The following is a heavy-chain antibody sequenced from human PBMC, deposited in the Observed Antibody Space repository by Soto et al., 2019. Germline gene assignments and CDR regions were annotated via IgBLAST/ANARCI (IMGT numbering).Heavy chain of an antibody. D-gene: IGHD6-13*01. Sequence: SQTLSLTCAISGDRVSINSAAWNWIRQSPSRGLEFLGRTYYRSKWYNDYAVSVKSRITINPDTSKNQFSLQLNPLTPDDTAVHYCARDRSVAAAGTKYHYGMDVWAQGTTVTVYS. CDR3: ARDRSVAAAGTKYHYGMDV. CDR1: GDRVSINSAA. CDR2: TYYRSKWYN. J-gene: IGHJ6*02. V-gene: IGHV6-1*01.